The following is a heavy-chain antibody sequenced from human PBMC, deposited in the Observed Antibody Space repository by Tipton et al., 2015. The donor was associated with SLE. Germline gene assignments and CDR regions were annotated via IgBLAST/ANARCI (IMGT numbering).Heavy chain of an antibody. V-gene: IGHV3-15*01. D-gene: IGHD6-13*01. J-gene: IGHJ3*02. CDR1: GFTFSNAW. CDR2: IKSKTDGGTT. Sequence: GSLRLSCAASGFTFSNAWMSWVRQAPGKGLEWVGRIKSKTDGGTTDYAAPVKGRFTISRDDSKNTLYLQMNSLKTEDTAVYYCTTDRSSWSGNAFDIWGQGTMVTVSS. CDR3: TTDRSSWSGNAFDI.